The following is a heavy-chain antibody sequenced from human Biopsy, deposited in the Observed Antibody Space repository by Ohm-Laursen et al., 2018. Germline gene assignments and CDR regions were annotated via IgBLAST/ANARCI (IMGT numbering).Heavy chain of an antibody. J-gene: IGHJ4*02. Sequence: SLRLSCAAFGISFSDKYMSWFRQAPGTGLEWVSYISRENIVYYADSVKGRFIISWDNAKNSVHLQMSSLRAEDTAVYFCASPTFYASGYIDVGYGYWGQGTLVTVSS. CDR3: ASPTFYASGYIDVGYGY. CDR1: GISFSDKY. V-gene: IGHV3-11*01. D-gene: IGHD5-12*01. CDR2: ISRENIV.